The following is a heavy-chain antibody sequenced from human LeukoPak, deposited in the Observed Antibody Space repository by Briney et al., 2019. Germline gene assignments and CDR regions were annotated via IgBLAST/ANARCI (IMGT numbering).Heavy chain of an antibody. CDR2: ISGSGGST. CDR3: AKGPRYSGSYPPDY. J-gene: IGHJ4*02. V-gene: IGHV3-23*01. D-gene: IGHD1-26*01. CDR1: GSTFSSYA. Sequence: GGSLRLSCAASGSTFSSYAMSWVRQAPGKGLEWVSAISGSGGSTYYADSVKGRFTISTDNSKNTLYLQLNSLRAEDTAVYYCAKGPRYSGSYPPDYWGQGTLVTVSS.